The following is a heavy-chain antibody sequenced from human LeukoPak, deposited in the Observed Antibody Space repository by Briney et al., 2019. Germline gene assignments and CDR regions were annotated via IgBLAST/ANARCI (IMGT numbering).Heavy chain of an antibody. CDR2: IYHSGST. D-gene: IGHD6-6*01. CDR3: AKDPLGKAARGWFSDY. V-gene: IGHV4-4*02. Sequence: SETLSLTCAVSGGSISSSNWWSWVRQPPGKGLEWIGEIYHSGSTNYNPSLKSRVTISVDKSKNQFSLKLSSVTAADTAVYYCAKDPLGKAARGWFSDYWGQGTLVTVSS. J-gene: IGHJ4*02. CDR1: GGSISSSNW.